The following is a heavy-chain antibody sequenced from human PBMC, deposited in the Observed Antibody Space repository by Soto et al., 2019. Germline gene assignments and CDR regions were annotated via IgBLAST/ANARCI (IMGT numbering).Heavy chain of an antibody. V-gene: IGHV3-33*01. J-gene: IGHJ6*02. CDR3: ARSMVRGVTLPYYYYGMDV. CDR1: GFTFSSYG. D-gene: IGHD3-10*01. Sequence: GGSLRLSCAASGFTFSSYGMHWVRQAPGKGLEWVAVIWYDGSNKYYADSVKGRFTISRDNSKNTLYLQMNSLRAEDTAVYYCARSMVRGVTLPYYYYGMDVWGQGTTVTVSS. CDR2: IWYDGSNK.